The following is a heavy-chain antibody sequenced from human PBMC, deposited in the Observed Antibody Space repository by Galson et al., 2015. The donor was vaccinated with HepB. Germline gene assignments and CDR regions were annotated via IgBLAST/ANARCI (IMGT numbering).Heavy chain of an antibody. CDR2: ISSDGSTR. J-gene: IGHJ6*02. CDR3: ARDPFNYGDLRGGTGGGMDV. CDR1: GFTFSNYA. D-gene: IGHD4-17*01. V-gene: IGHV3-30-3*01. Sequence: SLRLSCAASGFTFSNYAMHWVRQAPGKGLEWVAIISSDGSTRYYADSVKGRFTISRDNSKNTLYLQMNRLRAEDTAVYYCARDPFNYGDLRGGTGGGMDVWGQGTTVTVSS.